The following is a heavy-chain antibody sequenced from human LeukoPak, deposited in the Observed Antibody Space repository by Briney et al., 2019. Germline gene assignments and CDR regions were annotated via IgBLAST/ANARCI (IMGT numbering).Heavy chain of an antibody. CDR2: INHSGST. V-gene: IGHV4-34*01. CDR1: GGSFSGYY. Sequence: SETLSLTCAVYGGSFSGYYWSWIRQPPGKGLEWIGEINHSGSTNYNPSLKSRVTISVDTSKNQFSLKLSSVTAADTAVYYCARALKKLGILSYYYYGMDAWGQGTTVTVSS. D-gene: IGHD7-27*01. CDR3: ARALKKLGILSYYYYGMDA. J-gene: IGHJ6*02.